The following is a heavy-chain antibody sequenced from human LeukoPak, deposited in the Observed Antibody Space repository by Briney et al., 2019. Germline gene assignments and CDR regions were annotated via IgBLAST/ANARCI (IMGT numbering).Heavy chain of an antibody. D-gene: IGHD1-26*01. V-gene: IGHV1-58*02. CDR1: GFTFSSSV. CDR2: IVVGSGNT. Sequence: GASVKVSCKASGFTFSSSVMQWVRQARGQRLEWIGWIVVGSGNTNYAQKFQERVTITRDMSTSTAYMELSSLRSEDTAVYYCAADIVGATGCHFDYWGQGTLVTVSS. J-gene: IGHJ4*02. CDR3: AADIVGATGCHFDY.